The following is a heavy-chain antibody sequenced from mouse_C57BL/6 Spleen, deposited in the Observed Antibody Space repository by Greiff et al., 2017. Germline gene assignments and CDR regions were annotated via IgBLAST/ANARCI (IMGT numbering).Heavy chain of an antibody. D-gene: IGHD1-1*01. V-gene: IGHV1-53*01. CDR1: GYTFTSYW. Sequence: QVQLQQPGPELVKPGASVKLSCKASGYTFTSYWMHWVKQRPGQGLEWIGNINPSNGGTNYNEKFKGKATLTVDKSSSTAYMELRSLTSEDSAVYYCARAVDGRTRYCDVWGTGTTVTVSS. J-gene: IGHJ1*03. CDR2: INPSNGGT. CDR3: ARAVDGRTRYCDV.